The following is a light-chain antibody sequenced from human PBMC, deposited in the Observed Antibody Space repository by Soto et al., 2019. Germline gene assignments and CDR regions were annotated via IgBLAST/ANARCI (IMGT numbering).Light chain of an antibody. CDR2: GNN. V-gene: IGLV1-40*01. J-gene: IGLJ1*01. CDR1: SSNIGAGYD. Sequence: QSALTQPPSVSGAPGQRVTISCTGSSSNIGAGYDVHWYQHLPGRAPKLLLYGNNNRASGIPDRFSASKSGTSDSLAITGLQAEDEADYFCQSFESNLRGYVFGTGTKVTVL. CDR3: QSFESNLRGYV.